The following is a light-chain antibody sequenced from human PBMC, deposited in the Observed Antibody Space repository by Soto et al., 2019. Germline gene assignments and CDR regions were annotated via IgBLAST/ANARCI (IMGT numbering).Light chain of an antibody. Sequence: NFMLTQPHSVSESPGKTVTISCTRSSGSIASRYVQWYQQRPGSVPTTVIYEDNQRPSGVPDRFAGSIDSSSNSASLTIFGLKTEDEADYYCQSYDGSDSWVFGGGTKLTVL. CDR1: SGSIASRY. J-gene: IGLJ3*02. CDR3: QSYDGSDSWV. CDR2: EDN. V-gene: IGLV6-57*04.